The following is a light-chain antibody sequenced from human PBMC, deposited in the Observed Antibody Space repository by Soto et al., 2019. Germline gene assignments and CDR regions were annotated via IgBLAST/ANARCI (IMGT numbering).Light chain of an antibody. CDR1: QSVSSSY. CDR3: QQYGSSPAYT. J-gene: IGKJ2*01. V-gene: IGKV3-20*01. CDR2: GAS. Sequence: EIVLTQSPGTLSLSPGERATLSCRASQSVSSSYLAWYQQKPGQAPRLLIYGASSRATGIPDRFSGSGSGTAFTLTISRLEPEDCAVYDCQQYGSSPAYTFGQGTKLEIK.